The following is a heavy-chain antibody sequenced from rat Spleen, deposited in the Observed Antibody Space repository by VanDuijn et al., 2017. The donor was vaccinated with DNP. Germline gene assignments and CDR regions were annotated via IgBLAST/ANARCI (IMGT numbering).Heavy chain of an antibody. CDR1: GFTFSNYD. V-gene: IGHV5-7*01. CDR2: ISYDGSTT. CDR3: SRSGDDNWFAH. J-gene: IGHJ3*01. D-gene: IGHD1-1*01. Sequence: EVQLVESGGGLVQPGRSLKLSCVASGFTFSNYDMAWVRQAPKKGLDWVATISYDGSTTYYRDSVKGRFTISRDNAKNTLFLQRDSLKSEDTATYYCSRSGDDNWFAHWGQGTLVTVSS.